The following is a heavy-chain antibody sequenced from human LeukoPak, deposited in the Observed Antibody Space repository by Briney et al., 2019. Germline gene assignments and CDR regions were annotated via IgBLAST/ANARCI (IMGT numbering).Heavy chain of an antibody. CDR1: GFTFSSYG. CDR3: AKGQSYYDSSGWFDP. J-gene: IGHJ5*02. V-gene: IGHV3-30*02. Sequence: GGSLRLSCAASGFTFSSYGMHWVRQAPGKGLEWVAFIRYDGSNKYYADSVKGRFTISRDNSKNTLYLQMNSLRAEDAAVYYCAKGQSYYDSSGWFDPWGQGTLVTVSS. CDR2: IRYDGSNK. D-gene: IGHD3-22*01.